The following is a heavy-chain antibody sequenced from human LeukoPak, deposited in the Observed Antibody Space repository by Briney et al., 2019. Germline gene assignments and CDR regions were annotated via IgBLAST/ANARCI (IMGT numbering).Heavy chain of an antibody. D-gene: IGHD5/OR15-5a*01. CDR2: ISAYNGNT. Sequence: ASVKVSCKASGYTFTCYGISWVRQAPGQGLEWMGWISAYNGNTNYAQKLQGRVTMTTDTSTSTAYMELRSLRSDDTAVYYCARGAGPVSTPDYYFNGLDVWGQGTTVTVSS. V-gene: IGHV1-18*01. CDR3: ARGAGPVSTPDYYFNGLDV. CDR1: GYTFTCYG. J-gene: IGHJ6*02.